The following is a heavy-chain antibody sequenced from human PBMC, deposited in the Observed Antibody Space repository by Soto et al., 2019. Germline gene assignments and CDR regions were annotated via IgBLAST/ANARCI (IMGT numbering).Heavy chain of an antibody. D-gene: IGHD3-9*01. J-gene: IGHJ6*02. V-gene: IGHV1-3*01. CDR1: GYTFTSYA. CDR2: INAGNGNT. CDR3: ARVSTISPYYYYGMDV. Sequence: QVQLVQSGAEVKKPGASVKVSCKASGYTFTSYAMHWVRQAPGQRLEWMGWINAGNGNTKYSQKFQGRVTITRDTSASTAYMELSSLRSEDTAVYYCARVSTISPYYYYGMDVWGQGTTVTVSS.